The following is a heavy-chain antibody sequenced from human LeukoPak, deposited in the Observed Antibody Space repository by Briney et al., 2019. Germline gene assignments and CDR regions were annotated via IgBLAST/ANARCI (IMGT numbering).Heavy chain of an antibody. CDR3: ARPIVAGFTSAFDI. CDR2: IHYGGST. V-gene: IGHV4-39*01. Sequence: SETLSLTCTVSGGSISSSSYYWGWIRQPPGKGLEWIGSIHYGGSTYYNPSLKSRVTISVDTSKNQFSLKVTSVTAADTAVYYCARPIVAGFTSAFDIWGQGTTVTVSS. J-gene: IGHJ3*02. CDR1: GGSISSSSYY. D-gene: IGHD3-16*01.